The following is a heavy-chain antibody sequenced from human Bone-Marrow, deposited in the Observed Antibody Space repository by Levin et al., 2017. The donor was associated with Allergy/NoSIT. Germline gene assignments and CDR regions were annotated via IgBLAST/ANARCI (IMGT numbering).Heavy chain of an antibody. CDR3: ARSMAPANFQS. CDR2: IYSDDKKI. J-gene: IGHJ1*01. CDR1: GFIVRNNY. Sequence: PGGSLRLSCAGSGFIVRNNYMSWVRQAPGKGLEWVSVIYSDDKKIYYADSVKGRLTISRDNSKNTLYLQMNSLRVEDTAVYHCARSMAPANFQSWGQGTLVTVSS. V-gene: IGHV3-66*02. D-gene: IGHD2-8*01.